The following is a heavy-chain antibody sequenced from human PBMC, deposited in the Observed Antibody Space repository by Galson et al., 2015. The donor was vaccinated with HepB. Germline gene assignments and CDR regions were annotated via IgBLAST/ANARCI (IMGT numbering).Heavy chain of an antibody. CDR1: GDSVSGNIVS. J-gene: IGHJ4*02. Sequence: CAISGDSVSGNIVSWNWIRQSPSSGLEWLGRTYFRSKWYYDYAVSVKSRITINPDTSENQFSLQLHSVTPEDTAVYYCAGAGYCRSTYCFFAYWGQGTLVTGSS. CDR3: AGAGYCRSTYCFFAY. V-gene: IGHV6-1*01. D-gene: IGHD2-2*01. CDR2: TYFRSKWYY.